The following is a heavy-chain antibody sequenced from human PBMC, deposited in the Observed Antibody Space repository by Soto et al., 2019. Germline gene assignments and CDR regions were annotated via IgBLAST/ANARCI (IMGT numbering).Heavy chain of an antibody. CDR1: GFTFRTHW. Sequence: PAASLRLSYASSGFTFRTHWMSWVRQAPGKGLEWVANIKQDGSEKYYVDSVKGPVTISRDNAKNSLYLQMNSLRAEDTAVYYCARADYYDSSGYYCGNWGQGT. CDR2: IKQDGSEK. J-gene: IGHJ4*02. CDR3: ARADYYDSSGYYCGN. V-gene: IGHV3-7*04. D-gene: IGHD3-22*01.